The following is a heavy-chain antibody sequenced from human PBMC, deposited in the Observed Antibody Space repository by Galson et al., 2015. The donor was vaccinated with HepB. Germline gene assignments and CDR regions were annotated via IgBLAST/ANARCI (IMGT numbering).Heavy chain of an antibody. Sequence: SLRLSCAASGFTFSSYGMHWVRQAPGKGLEWVALIWYDGSNKYYADSVKGRFTISRDNSKNTLFLQMNSLRGEDTAVYYCARERLWLGELDAFDIWGQGTMVTVSS. CDR2: IWYDGSNK. D-gene: IGHD3-10*01. CDR1: GFTFSSYG. V-gene: IGHV3-33*01. CDR3: ARERLWLGELDAFDI. J-gene: IGHJ3*02.